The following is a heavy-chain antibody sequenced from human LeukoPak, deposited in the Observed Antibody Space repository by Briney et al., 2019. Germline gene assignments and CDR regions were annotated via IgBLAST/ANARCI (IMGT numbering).Heavy chain of an antibody. D-gene: IGHD3-16*01. J-gene: IGHJ6*02. CDR2: IYYSGST. CDR1: GGSISSNSYY. Sequence: SETLSLTCTVSGGSISSNSYYWGWIRQPPGKGLDWIGSIYYSGSTYYNPSLKSRVTISVDTSKNQFSLKLSSVTAADTAVYYCASITSTYYYGMDVWGQGTTVTVSS. CDR3: ASITSTYYYGMDV. V-gene: IGHV4-39*07.